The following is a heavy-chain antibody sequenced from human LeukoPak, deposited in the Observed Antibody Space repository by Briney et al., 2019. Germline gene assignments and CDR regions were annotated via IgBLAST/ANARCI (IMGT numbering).Heavy chain of an antibody. D-gene: IGHD1-26*01. V-gene: IGHV3-15*01. CDR3: TTDPRE. CDR2: IKSKRDGGTT. J-gene: IGHJ4*02. CDR1: GFTSNNTW. Sequence: GGSLRLFCAASGFTSNNTWMSWVRQAPGKGLEWIGRIKSKRDGGTTDYTAPVKGRFTISRDDSKNTLYLQMNSLKPEDTAVYYYTTDPREWGQGAMVTVSS.